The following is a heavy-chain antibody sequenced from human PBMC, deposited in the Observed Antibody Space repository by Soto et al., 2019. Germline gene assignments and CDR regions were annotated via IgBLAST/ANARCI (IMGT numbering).Heavy chain of an antibody. Sequence: QVQLVQSGAEVKKPGASVKVSCKASGYTFTSYGISWVRQAPGQGLEWMGWISAYNGNTNYAQKLQGRVTMTTDTSTSTAYMELRSLRADDTAVYYCARDREDYDSSGYDDAFDIWGQGTMVTVSS. J-gene: IGHJ3*02. CDR2: ISAYNGNT. D-gene: IGHD3-22*01. CDR3: ARDREDYDSSGYDDAFDI. CDR1: GYTFTSYG. V-gene: IGHV1-18*01.